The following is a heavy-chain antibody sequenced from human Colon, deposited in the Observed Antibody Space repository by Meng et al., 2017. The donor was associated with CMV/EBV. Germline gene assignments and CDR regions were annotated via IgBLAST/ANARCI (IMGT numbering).Heavy chain of an antibody. J-gene: IGHJ6*02. Sequence: ASVKVSCKASGYTFTSYDINWVRQATGQGLEWMGWMNPNSGNTGYAQKFQGRVTMTRNTSISTAYMELSSLRADDTAGYYCARGTGTPNLSNSYYGMDVWGQGTTVTVSS. D-gene: IGHD1-1*01. CDR3: ARGTGTPNLSNSYYGMDV. CDR2: MNPNSGNT. CDR1: GYTFTSYD. V-gene: IGHV1-8*01.